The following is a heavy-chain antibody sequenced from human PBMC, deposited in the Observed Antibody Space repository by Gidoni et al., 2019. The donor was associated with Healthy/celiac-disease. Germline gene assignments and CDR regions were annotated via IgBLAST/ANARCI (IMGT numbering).Heavy chain of an antibody. CDR2: IWYDGSNK. V-gene: IGHV3-33*01. J-gene: IGHJ3*02. CDR3: ARSGQAPFGLSDAETHAFDI. Sequence: QVQLVESGGGVVQPGRSLRLSCAASGFTFSSYGMHWVRQAPGKGLEWVAVIWYDGSNKYYADSVKGRFTISRDNSKNTLYLQMNSLRAEDTAVYYCARSGQAPFGLSDAETHAFDIWGQGTMVTVSS. D-gene: IGHD2-8*01. CDR1: GFTFSSYG.